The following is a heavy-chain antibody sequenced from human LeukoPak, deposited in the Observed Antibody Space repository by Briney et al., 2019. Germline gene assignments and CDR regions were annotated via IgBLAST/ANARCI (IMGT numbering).Heavy chain of an antibody. CDR1: GFTVSSNC. V-gene: IGHV3-53*01. D-gene: IGHD2-2*01. J-gene: IGHJ6*03. CDR2: IYSGGST. Sequence: GGSLRLSCAASGFTVSSNCMSWVRQAPGKGLEWVSVIYSGGSTYYADSVKGRFTISRDNSKNTLYLQMNSLRAEDTAVYYCASSRGSSYSYYYYYYMDVWGKGTTVTVSS. CDR3: ASSRGSSYSYYYYYYMDV.